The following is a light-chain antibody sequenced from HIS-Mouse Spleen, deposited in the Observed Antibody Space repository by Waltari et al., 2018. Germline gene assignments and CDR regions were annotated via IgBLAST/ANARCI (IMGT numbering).Light chain of an antibody. CDR1: SRDVGSYNL. V-gene: IGLV2-23*01. Sequence: QSALTQPASVSGSPGQSITIPCTGTSRDVGSYNLVSWYQQHPGKAPKLMIYEGSKRPSGVSNRFSGSKSGNTASLTISGLQAEDEADYYCCSYAGSSTVVFGGGTKLTVL. CDR3: CSYAGSSTVV. CDR2: EGS. J-gene: IGLJ2*01.